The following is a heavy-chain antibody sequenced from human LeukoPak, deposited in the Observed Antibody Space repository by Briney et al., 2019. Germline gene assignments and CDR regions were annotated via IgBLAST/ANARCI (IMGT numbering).Heavy chain of an antibody. CDR3: ARERLQFRDWFDP. CDR2: INPNSGGT. V-gene: IGHV1-2*02. J-gene: IGHJ5*02. D-gene: IGHD4-11*01. CDR1: GYTFTGYY. Sequence: ASVKVSCKASGYTFTGYYMHWVRQAPGQGLEWMGWINPNSGGTNYAQKFQGRVTMTRNTSISTAYMELSSLRSDDTAVYYCARERLQFRDWFDPWGQGTLVTVSS.